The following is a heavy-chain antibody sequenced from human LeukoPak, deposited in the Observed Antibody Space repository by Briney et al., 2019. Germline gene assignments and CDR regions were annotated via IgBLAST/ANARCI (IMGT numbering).Heavy chain of an antibody. Sequence: GGSLRLSCAVSGLPFSNHWMTWVRQAPGKGLERVANINQDGSEKYYVDSVRGRFSISRDNAKSSLYLQMNCLRVEDTAMYFCAREGYGDYHIWGQGTIVTVSS. D-gene: IGHD4-17*01. CDR2: INQDGSEK. V-gene: IGHV3-7*01. CDR3: AREGYGDYHI. J-gene: IGHJ3*02. CDR1: GLPFSNHW.